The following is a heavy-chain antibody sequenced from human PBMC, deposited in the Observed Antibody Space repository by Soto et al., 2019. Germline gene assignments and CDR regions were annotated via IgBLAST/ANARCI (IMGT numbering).Heavy chain of an antibody. D-gene: IGHD3-3*01. CDR2: INSDGSST. V-gene: IGHV3-74*01. CDR3: ARVSGYDFWSGPHYYYYGMDV. Sequence: LRLSCAASGFTFSSYWMHWVRQAPGKGLVWVSRINSDGSSTSYADSVKGRFTISRDNAKNTLYLQMNSLRAEDTAVYYCARVSGYDFWSGPHYYYYGMDVWGQGTTVTVSS. CDR1: GFTFSSYW. J-gene: IGHJ6*02.